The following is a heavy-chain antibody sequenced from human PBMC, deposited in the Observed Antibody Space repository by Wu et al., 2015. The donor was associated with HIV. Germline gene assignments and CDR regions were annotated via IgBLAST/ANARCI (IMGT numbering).Heavy chain of an antibody. V-gene: IGHV1-2*02. J-gene: IGHJ6*02. CDR1: GSTFTGYY. Sequence: QVQLVQSGAEVKKPGASVKVSCKASGSTFTGYYIHWVRQAPGQGLEWMAWINYNSGGTNSAQMFQGRVTMTSDTSITTVYLEMSSLTYDDTAVYYCASAYCGGDCLPSDYYYYYAVDVVGPRDHGHRLV. D-gene: IGHD2-21*02. CDR3: ASAYCGGDCLPSDYYYYYAVDV. CDR2: INYNSGGT.